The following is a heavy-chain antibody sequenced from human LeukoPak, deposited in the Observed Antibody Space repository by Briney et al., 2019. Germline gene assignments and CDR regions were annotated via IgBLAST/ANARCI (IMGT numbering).Heavy chain of an antibody. V-gene: IGHV4-38-2*01. Sequence: PSETLSLTCAVSGYSISSGYYWAWIRQPPGKGLEWIGSIYHSGGTYYNPSLKSRVTISVDTSKNQFSLKLSSVTAADTAVYYCARGGAVAGSGGNWGQGTLVTVSS. CDR1: GYSISSGYY. CDR3: ARGGAVAGSGGN. J-gene: IGHJ4*02. D-gene: IGHD6-19*01. CDR2: IYHSGGT.